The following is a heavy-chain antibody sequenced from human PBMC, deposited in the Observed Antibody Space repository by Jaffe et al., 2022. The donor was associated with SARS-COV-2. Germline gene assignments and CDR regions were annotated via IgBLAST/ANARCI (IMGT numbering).Heavy chain of an antibody. CDR1: GFTFSSYG. CDR2: ISYDGSNK. Sequence: QVQLVESGGGVVQPGRSLRLSCAASGFTFSSYGMHWVRQAPGKGLEWVAVISYDGSNKYYADSVKGRFTISRDNSKNTLYLQMNSLRAEDTAVYYCAKDDYYGSGSCFDYWGQGTLVTVSS. V-gene: IGHV3-30*18. CDR3: AKDDYYGSGSCFDY. J-gene: IGHJ4*02. D-gene: IGHD3-10*01.